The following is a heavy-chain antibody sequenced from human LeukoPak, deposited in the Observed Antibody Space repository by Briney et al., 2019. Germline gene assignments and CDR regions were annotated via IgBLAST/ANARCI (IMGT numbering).Heavy chain of an antibody. D-gene: IGHD5-12*01. CDR2: VYYTGST. J-gene: IGHJ4*02. CDR1: GGSISSYY. V-gene: IGHV4-59*01. Sequence: SETLSLTCTVSGGSISSYYWSWVRQPPGKGLEWIGFVYYTGSTNCSPSLKSRVTISVDTSKNQFSLKLRSVTAADTAVYYCARANLAVATMVEYYFDYWGQGTLVTVSS. CDR3: ARANLAVATMVEYYFDY.